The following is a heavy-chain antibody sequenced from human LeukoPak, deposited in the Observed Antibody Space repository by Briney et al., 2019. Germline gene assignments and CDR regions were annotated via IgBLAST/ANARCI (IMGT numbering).Heavy chain of an antibody. CDR2: IYYSGST. CDR1: GYSISSGYY. V-gene: IGHV4-38-2*02. J-gene: IGHJ4*02. D-gene: IGHD5-18*01. Sequence: SETLSLTCTVSGYSISSGYYWGWIRQPPGKGLEWIGSIYYSGSTYYNPSLKSRVTISVDTSKNQFSLKLSSVTAADTAVYYCARVPGYSYVLFDYWGQGTLVTVSS. CDR3: ARVPGYSYVLFDY.